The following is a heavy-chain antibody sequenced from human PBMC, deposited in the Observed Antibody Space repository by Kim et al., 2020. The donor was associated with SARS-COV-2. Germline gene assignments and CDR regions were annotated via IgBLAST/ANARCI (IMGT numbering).Heavy chain of an antibody. Sequence: DSGKGRFTISRDKSKNTLYLHMSRLRPEDTAVYYCVRGGHTSYHFYGMDVWGQGTTVTVSS. D-gene: IGHD3-10*01. CDR3: VRGGHTSYHFYGMDV. V-gene: IGHV3-64D*09. J-gene: IGHJ6*02.